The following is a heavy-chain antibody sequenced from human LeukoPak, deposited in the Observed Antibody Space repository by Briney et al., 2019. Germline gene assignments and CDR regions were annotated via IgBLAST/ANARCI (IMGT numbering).Heavy chain of an antibody. J-gene: IGHJ4*02. CDR2: ISWNSGHI. Sequence: GGSLRLSCAASGFTSDDYAMHWVRQAPGKGLEWVSGISWNSGHIGYADSVKGRFTISRDNSKNTLYLQMNSLRAEDTAVYYCARDPKTYYYDDWGQGTLVTVSS. CDR1: GFTSDDYA. CDR3: ARDPKTYYYDD. D-gene: IGHD3-16*01. V-gene: IGHV3-9*02.